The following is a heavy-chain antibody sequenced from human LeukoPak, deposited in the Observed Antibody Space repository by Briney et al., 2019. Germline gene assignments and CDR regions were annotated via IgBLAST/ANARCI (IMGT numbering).Heavy chain of an antibody. CDR2: IKQDGSEK. D-gene: IGHD3-16*02. V-gene: IGHV3-7*04. J-gene: IGHJ4*02. CDR3: ARVRYGNYFDY. CDR1: GFTFSDSW. Sequence: GGSLRLSXAASGFTFSDSWMSWVRQAPGKGLEWVGNIKQDGSEKYFVDSVKGRFTISRDNAKNPLYLQMNSLRAEDTAVYYCARVRYGNYFDYWGQGTLVTVSS.